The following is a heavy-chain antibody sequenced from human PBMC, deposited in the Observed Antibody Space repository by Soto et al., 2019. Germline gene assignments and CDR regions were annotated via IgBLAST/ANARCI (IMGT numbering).Heavy chain of an antibody. J-gene: IGHJ4*02. CDR1: GFTFSTYT. V-gene: IGHV3-21*06. Sequence: EVQLVESEGGLVKPGGTLRLFCAASGFTFSTYTMNWVRQAPGKGLEWVSSNSSGSTYIYYADSVKGRFTISRDNAKNSLYLQMNSLRAEDTAVYYCARVLYNYGSGSYYLNNCSQGTLVTVSS. D-gene: IGHD3-10*01. CDR2: NSSGSTYI. CDR3: ARVLYNYGSGSYYLNN.